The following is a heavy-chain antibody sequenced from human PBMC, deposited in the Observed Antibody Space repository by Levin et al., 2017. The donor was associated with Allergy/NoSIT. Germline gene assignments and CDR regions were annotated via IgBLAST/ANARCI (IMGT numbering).Heavy chain of an antibody. J-gene: IGHJ4*02. CDR3: AREMARITTRVGGGVDVYSIDY. CDR1: GFTFNNYA. Sequence: GGSLRLSCAASGFTFNNYAVSWVRQAPGKGLEWVSAITGSGARSYYTGSVKGRATISRANSKNTVYLQMSSLQFEDTAVYYCAREMARITTRVGGGVDVYSIDYWGQGTPVTVSS. CDR2: ITGSGARS. V-gene: IGHV3-23*01. D-gene: IGHD1-20*01.